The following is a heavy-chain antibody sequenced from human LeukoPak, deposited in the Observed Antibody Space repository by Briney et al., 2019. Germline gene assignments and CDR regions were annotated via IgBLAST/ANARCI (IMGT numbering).Heavy chain of an antibody. CDR2: ISGRGGST. CDR3: AKVRGSSSWKRKYYFDY. J-gene: IGHJ4*02. Sequence: GXXLRLSCAASGLTFSSYAMRWVRQAPGKGLEWVSAISGRGGSTYYADSVKGRFTICRENSKKKLYRKRNSLRAEDTAVYYCAKVRGSSSWKRKYYFDYWGQGTLVTVSS. CDR1: GLTFSSYA. D-gene: IGHD6-13*01. V-gene: IGHV3-23*01.